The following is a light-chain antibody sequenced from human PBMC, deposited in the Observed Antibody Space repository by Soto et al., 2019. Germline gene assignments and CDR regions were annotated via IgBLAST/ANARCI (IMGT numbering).Light chain of an antibody. V-gene: IGKV1-8*01. Sequence: TRMTQSPSSLSTSTGDRVTITCRASQGISSYLAWYQQKSGKAPKLLIYAASTLQSGVPSRFSGSGSWTDFTLTISSLQSEDFATYYCQQYNNFPYTFGQGTKLEIK. CDR3: QQYNNFPYT. CDR1: QGISSY. CDR2: AAS. J-gene: IGKJ2*01.